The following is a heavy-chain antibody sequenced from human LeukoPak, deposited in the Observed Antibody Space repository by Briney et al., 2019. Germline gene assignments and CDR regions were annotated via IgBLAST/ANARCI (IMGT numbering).Heavy chain of an antibody. Sequence: GGSLRLSCAASGFTFSSYWMNWARQAPGKGLEWVASINHNGNVNYYVDSVKGRFTISRDNAKNSLYLQMSNLRAEDTAAYFCARGGGLGVWGQGATVTVSS. V-gene: IGHV3-7*03. CDR3: ARGGGLGV. J-gene: IGHJ6*02. D-gene: IGHD3-16*01. CDR2: INHNGNVN. CDR1: GFTFSSYW.